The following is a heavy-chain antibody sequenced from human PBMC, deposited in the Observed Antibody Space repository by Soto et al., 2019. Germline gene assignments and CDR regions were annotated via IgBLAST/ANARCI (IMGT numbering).Heavy chain of an antibody. Sequence: QLLESGGGLVQPGGSLRLSCTASGFTFRNYAMTWVRQAPGKGLEWVSAISTGGENTYYTDSLEGRFTISRDNSKNTLYLQMSSLRAEDTAVYYCAKKIYHRFDPWGQGTLVTVSS. CDR2: ISTGGENT. V-gene: IGHV3-23*01. CDR1: GFTFRNYA. J-gene: IGHJ5*02. CDR3: AKKIYHRFDP. D-gene: IGHD5-12*01.